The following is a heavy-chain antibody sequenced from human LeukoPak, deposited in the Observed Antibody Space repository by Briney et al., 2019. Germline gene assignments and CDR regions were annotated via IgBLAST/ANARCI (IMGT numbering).Heavy chain of an antibody. V-gene: IGHV1-69*13. CDR3: ARDDGIAVAGPFYY. J-gene: IGHJ4*02. CDR2: IIPIFGTA. D-gene: IGHD6-19*01. CDR1: GGTFSSYA. Sequence: SVKVSCKASGGTFSSYAISWVRQAPGQGLEWMGGIIPIFGTANYAQKFQGRVTITADESTSTAYMELSSLRSEDTAVYYCARDDGIAVAGPFYYWGQGTLVTVSS.